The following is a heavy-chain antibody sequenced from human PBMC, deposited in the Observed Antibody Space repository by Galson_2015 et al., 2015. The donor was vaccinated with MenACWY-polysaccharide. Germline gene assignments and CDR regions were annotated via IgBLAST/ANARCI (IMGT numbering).Heavy chain of an antibody. V-gene: IGHV3-33*01. CDR3: ARSRHEPEDYYYYMVV. CDR2: IWYDGSNK. J-gene: IGHJ6*03. D-gene: IGHD1-14*01. Sequence: SLRLSCAASGFTFTSSGMHWVRQAPGKGLEWVALIWYDGSNKYYADSVRGRFTISRDNSKNTLYLQMNSLRAEDTAMYYCARSRHEPEDYYYYMVVWGKGTTVTVSS. CDR1: GFTFTSSG.